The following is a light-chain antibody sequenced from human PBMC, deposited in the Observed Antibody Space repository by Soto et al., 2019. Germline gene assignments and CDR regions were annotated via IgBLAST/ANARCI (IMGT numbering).Light chain of an antibody. CDR3: QQLSHWPIT. CDR2: DAS. V-gene: IGKV3-11*01. J-gene: IGKJ5*01. Sequence: EIVLTQSPATLSLSPGERATLSCRASQSVSSYLAWYQQNPGKAPTLRTYDASNSATGTPARFSGSGSGTDFTLTISSLEPEDFAVDYCQQLSHWPITFGQGTLL. CDR1: QSVSSY.